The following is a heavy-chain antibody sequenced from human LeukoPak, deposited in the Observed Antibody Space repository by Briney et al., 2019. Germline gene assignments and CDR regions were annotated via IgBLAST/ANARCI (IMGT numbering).Heavy chain of an antibody. CDR1: GFTFSSYG. CDR2: ISYDGSNK. Sequence: GGSLRLSCAASGFTFSSYGMHWVRQAPGKGLEWVAVISYDGSNKYYADSVKGRFTISRDNSKNTLYLQMNSLRAEDTAVYYCAKTQLQVDYWGQGTLVTVSS. V-gene: IGHV3-30*18. D-gene: IGHD1-26*01. J-gene: IGHJ4*02. CDR3: AKTQLQVDY.